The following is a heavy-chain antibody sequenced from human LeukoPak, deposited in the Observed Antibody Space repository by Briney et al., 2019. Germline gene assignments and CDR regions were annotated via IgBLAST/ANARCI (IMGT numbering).Heavy chain of an antibody. V-gene: IGHV4-4*07. J-gene: IGHJ4*02. Sequence: SETLSLTCTVPGGSISSYSWSWIRQPAGKGLEWIGRIYTSGSTNYNPSLKSRVTMSVDTSKSQFSLKLSSVTAADTAIYYCARDHLYSSGWFDYWGQGTLVTVSS. CDR2: IYTSGST. CDR1: GGSISSYS. CDR3: ARDHLYSSGWFDY. D-gene: IGHD6-19*01.